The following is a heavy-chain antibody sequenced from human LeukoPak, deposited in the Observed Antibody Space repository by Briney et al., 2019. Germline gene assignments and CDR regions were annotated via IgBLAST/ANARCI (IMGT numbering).Heavy chain of an antibody. D-gene: IGHD7-27*01. CDR3: ARTLTGDALDAFDI. Sequence: ASVTVSCKASGYTFTSYGISWVRQAPGQGLEWMGWISAYNGNTNYAQKLQGRVTMTTDTSTSTAYMELRSLRSDDTAVYYCARTLTGDALDAFDIWGQGTMVTVSS. V-gene: IGHV1-18*01. CDR2: ISAYNGNT. J-gene: IGHJ3*02. CDR1: GYTFTSYG.